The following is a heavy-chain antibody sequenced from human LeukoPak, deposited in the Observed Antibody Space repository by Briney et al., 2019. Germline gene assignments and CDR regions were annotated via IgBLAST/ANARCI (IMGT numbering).Heavy chain of an antibody. V-gene: IGHV3-23*01. J-gene: IGHJ4*02. Sequence: GGSLRLSCAASGFTFSSYAMSWVRQAPGKGLEWVSAISGSGGSTYYADSVKGRFTISRDNAKNSLYLQMNSLRAEDTAVYYCARVREDGYNRKIDYWGQGTLVTVSS. CDR1: GFTFSSYA. CDR3: ARVREDGYNRKIDY. D-gene: IGHD5-24*01. CDR2: ISGSGGST.